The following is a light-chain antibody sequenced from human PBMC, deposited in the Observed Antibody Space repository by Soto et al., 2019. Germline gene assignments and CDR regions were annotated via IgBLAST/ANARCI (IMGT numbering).Light chain of an antibody. CDR2: AAS. J-gene: IGKJ5*01. Sequence: EIVMTQSPAPLSLSPGERATLSCRASQSISTYLAWYQHKPGQAPRLLIYAASTRATGIPARFSGSGSGTEFTLTISSLEPEDVAIYYCQQYSCWPSWTFGQGTRLEIK. V-gene: IGKV3-11*01. CDR1: QSISTY. CDR3: QQYSCWPSWT.